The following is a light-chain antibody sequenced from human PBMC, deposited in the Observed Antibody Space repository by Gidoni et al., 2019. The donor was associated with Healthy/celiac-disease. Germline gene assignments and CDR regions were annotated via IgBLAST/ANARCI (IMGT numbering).Light chain of an antibody. CDR2: AAS. Sequence: DIQMTQSPSSLSASVGDRVTITCRASQSISSSLNWYQQKPGKAPKLLIYAASSLQSWVPSRFSGSGAGTDFTLTISSRQPEDFATYYCQQSYSTPWTFGQGTKVEIK. CDR1: QSISSS. CDR3: QQSYSTPWT. J-gene: IGKJ1*01. V-gene: IGKV1-39*01.